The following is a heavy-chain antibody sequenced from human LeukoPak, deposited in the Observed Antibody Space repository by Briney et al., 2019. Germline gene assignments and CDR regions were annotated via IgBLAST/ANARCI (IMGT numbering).Heavy chain of an antibody. J-gene: IGHJ6*02. Sequence: ASVKVSCKASGGTFSSYAISWVRQAPGQGLEWMGWINTNTGNPTYAQGFTGRFVFSLDTSVSTAYLQISSLKAEDTAVYYCASEVVPAAGYYYYYGMDVWGQGTTVTVSS. CDR3: ASEVVPAAGYYYYYGMDV. V-gene: IGHV7-4-1*02. D-gene: IGHD2-2*01. CDR1: GGTFSSYA. CDR2: INTNTGNP.